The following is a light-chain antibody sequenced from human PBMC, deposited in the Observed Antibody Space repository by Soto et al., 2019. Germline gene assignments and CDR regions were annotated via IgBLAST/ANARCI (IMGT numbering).Light chain of an antibody. CDR3: QQYYSYPRT. CDR2: AAS. J-gene: IGKJ1*01. CDR1: QGISSY. V-gene: IGKV1-8*01. Sequence: AIRITQSPSSLSASTGDRVTITCRASQGISSYLAWYQQKPGKAPKLLIYAASTLQSGVPSRFSGSGSGTDFTLTISXLQSEDFATYYCQQYYSYPRTFGQGTKV.